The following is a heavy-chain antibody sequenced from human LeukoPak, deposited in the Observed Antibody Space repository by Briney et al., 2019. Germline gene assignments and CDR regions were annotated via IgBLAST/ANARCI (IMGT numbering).Heavy chain of an antibody. CDR2: INPNSGGT. J-gene: IGHJ4*02. Sequence: ASVKVSCKASGYTFTGYYMHWVRQVPGQGLEWMGWINPNSGGTNYAQKFQGRVTMTRDTSISTAYMELSRLRSDDTAVYYCARAITMVRGVITAFDYWGQGTLVTVSS. V-gene: IGHV1-2*02. CDR1: GYTFTGYY. CDR3: ARAITMVRGVITAFDY. D-gene: IGHD3-10*01.